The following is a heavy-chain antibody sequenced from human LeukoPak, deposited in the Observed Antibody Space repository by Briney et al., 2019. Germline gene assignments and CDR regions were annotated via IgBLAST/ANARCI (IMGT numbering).Heavy chain of an antibody. D-gene: IGHD6-19*01. CDR2: VSGSGGST. Sequence: QPGGSLRLSCAASGFTFSSYAMSWVRQAPGKGLEWVSAVSGSGGSTYYADSVKGRFTISRDNSKNTLYLQMNSLRAEDTAVYYCAKDGTSGWPLLVDYWGQGTLVTVSS. CDR1: GFTFSSYA. V-gene: IGHV3-23*01. CDR3: AKDGTSGWPLLVDY. J-gene: IGHJ4*02.